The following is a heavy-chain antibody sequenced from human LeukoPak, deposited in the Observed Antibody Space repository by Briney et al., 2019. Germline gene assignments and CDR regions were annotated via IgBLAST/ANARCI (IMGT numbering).Heavy chain of an antibody. CDR3: AREGPFIAVTPNNAFDI. V-gene: IGHV3-30-3*01. Sequence: GGSLRLFCAASGFTFSSYAMHWVRQAPGKGLEWVGVISYDGSNKYYADPVKGRFTISRDNSKNTLYLQMNSLRAEDTAVYYCAREGPFIAVTPNNAFDIWGQGTMVTVSS. CDR1: GFTFSSYA. D-gene: IGHD6-19*01. CDR2: ISYDGSNK. J-gene: IGHJ3*02.